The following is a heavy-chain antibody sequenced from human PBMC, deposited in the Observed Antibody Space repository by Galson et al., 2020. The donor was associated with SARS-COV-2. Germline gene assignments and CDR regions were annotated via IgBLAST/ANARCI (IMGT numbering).Heavy chain of an antibody. V-gene: IGHV4-59*08. D-gene: IGHD6-13*01. Sequence: SETLSLTCTVSGVSINPYYWAWIRQAPGQGLEWIGFIHFSGNTKYNPSLMGRVTISLDTSESQLSLKLTSVTAADTAVYYCARHGESGSWYPLDYWGQGTLVTVSS. CDR3: ARHGESGSWYPLDY. CDR1: GVSINPYY. J-gene: IGHJ4*02. CDR2: IHFSGNT.